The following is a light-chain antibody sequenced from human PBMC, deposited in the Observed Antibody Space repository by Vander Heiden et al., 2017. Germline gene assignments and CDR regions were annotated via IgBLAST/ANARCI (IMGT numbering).Light chain of an antibody. Sequence: IQMTQYPSSLSASVGDRLSITCRASQSISSDLTWYHQKPGKAPKLLISAASTLDGGVPSRFSGSGSGTDFTLTISSLQPEDFATYYCLQNYISPWTLGQGTKVEIK. CDR3: LQNYISPWT. CDR2: AAS. J-gene: IGKJ2*02. V-gene: IGKV1-39*01. CDR1: QSISSD.